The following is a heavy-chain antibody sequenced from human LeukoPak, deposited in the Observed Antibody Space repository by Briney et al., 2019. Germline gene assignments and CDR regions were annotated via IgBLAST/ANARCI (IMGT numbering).Heavy chain of an antibody. CDR2: IWYDGSKK. D-gene: IGHD2-21*01. CDR3: ARDQCGGDCLTVDY. J-gene: IGHJ4*02. Sequence: SCKASGYTFTGYYIHWVRQAPGKGLEWVAAIWYDGSKKYNGDSVKGRFTISRDNSKNTLYLQMNSLRVEDTAVYYCARDQCGGDCLTVDYWGQGTLVTVSS. V-gene: IGHV3-33*01. CDR1: GYTFTGYY.